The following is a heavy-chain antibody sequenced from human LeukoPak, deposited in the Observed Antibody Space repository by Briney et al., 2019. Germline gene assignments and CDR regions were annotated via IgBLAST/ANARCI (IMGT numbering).Heavy chain of an antibody. V-gene: IGHV1-2*02. CDR1: GYTFSGYY. CDR3: ARAAPRDYSGGRWFFDWFDP. J-gene: IGHJ5*02. Sequence: ASVKVSCKASGYTFSGYYMHWMRQAPGQGLEWVGWINPNSGGTNYAQKFQGRVTMTGDTSISTVYMELNRLRSDDTAVYYCARAAPRDYSGGRWFFDWFDPRGQGTLVTVFS. CDR2: INPNSGGT. D-gene: IGHD2-15*01.